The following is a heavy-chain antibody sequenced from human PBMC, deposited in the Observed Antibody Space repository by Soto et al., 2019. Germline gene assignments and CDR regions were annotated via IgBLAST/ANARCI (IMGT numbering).Heavy chain of an antibody. Sequence: SETLSLSCAVYGGSFSGYYWSWIRQPPGKGLEWIGEINHSGSTNYNPSLKSRVTISVDTSKNQFSLKLSSVAAADTAVYYCARHWWDRSNMAVGDTWFDHWGQGALVTVSS. CDR1: GGSFSGYY. J-gene: IGHJ5*02. CDR3: ARHWWDRSNMAVGDTWFDH. V-gene: IGHV4-34*01. CDR2: INHSGST. D-gene: IGHD1-26*01.